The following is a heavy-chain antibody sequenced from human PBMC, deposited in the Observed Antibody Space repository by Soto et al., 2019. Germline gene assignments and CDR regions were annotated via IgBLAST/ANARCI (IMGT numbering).Heavy chain of an antibody. D-gene: IGHD1-26*01. CDR3: AKGLGVAWELPDY. CDR2: TSYDGNKR. Sequence: GGSLRLSCAASGFTFSNYGMHWVRQAPGKGLEWVAVTSYDGNKRYSADFVKGRFTISRDNSKNTLYLQINSLRAEDTAVYYCAKGLGVAWELPDYWGQGTLVTVSS. V-gene: IGHV3-30*18. J-gene: IGHJ4*02. CDR1: GFTFSNYG.